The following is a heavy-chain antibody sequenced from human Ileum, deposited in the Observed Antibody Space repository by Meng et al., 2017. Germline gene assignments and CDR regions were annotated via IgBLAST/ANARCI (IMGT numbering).Heavy chain of an antibody. CDR2: IGSTT. D-gene: IGHD2-21*01. V-gene: IGHV3-23*01. Sequence: EVRLLESGGGLVQPGGSLRLSGAASGFSFSNYAMDWVRQAPGKGLEWISTIGSTTYYADSVKGRFTVSRDTSKNTLYLQMNSLRAEDAAVYYCARGCNNINCYFRNWGQGTLVTVSS. CDR3: ARGCNNINCYFRN. J-gene: IGHJ4*02. CDR1: GFSFSNYA.